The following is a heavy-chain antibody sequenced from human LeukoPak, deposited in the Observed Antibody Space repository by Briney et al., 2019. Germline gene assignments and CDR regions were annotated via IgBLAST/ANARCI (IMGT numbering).Heavy chain of an antibody. Sequence: PGGSLRLSCVASGFTFSNYAMSWVRQAPGKGLEWVSAISGSGGKTYYADSVKGRFTISRDNSKNTLYLQMNSLRAEDTAVYYCAKVGPRLQYYFDYWGQGTLVTVSS. D-gene: IGHD1-14*01. J-gene: IGHJ4*02. V-gene: IGHV3-23*01. CDR1: GFTFSNYA. CDR2: ISGSGGKT. CDR3: AKVGPRLQYYFDY.